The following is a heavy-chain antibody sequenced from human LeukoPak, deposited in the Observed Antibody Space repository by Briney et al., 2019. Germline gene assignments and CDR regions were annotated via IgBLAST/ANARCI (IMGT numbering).Heavy chain of an antibody. D-gene: IGHD1-26*01. CDR3: AKGSDSSRPYYFDC. Sequence: GGSLRLSCTASGFTFSNYAMSWVRQAPGKGLEWFSAITGGGDDTYHADSVKGRLTISGDNSKNTPYLQMNSLRVEDTAVYYCAKGSDSSRPYYFDCWGQGALVTVSS. CDR1: GFTFSNYA. CDR2: ITGGGDDT. V-gene: IGHV3-23*01. J-gene: IGHJ4*02.